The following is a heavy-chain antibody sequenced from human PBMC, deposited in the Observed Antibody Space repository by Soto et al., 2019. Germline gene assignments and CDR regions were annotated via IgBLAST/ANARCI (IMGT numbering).Heavy chain of an antibody. Sequence: PWGSLRLSCAASGFTFSSYWMSWVRQAPGKGLEWVANIKQDGSEKYYVDSLKGRFTISRDNAKNSLYLQMTSLRAEDPAVYYCARDSWLAVVAVYYYYGMDFWGQGPTVTVSS. D-gene: IGHD6-19*01. CDR3: ARDSWLAVVAVYYYYGMDF. CDR1: GFTFSSYW. V-gene: IGHV3-7*01. CDR2: IKQDGSEK. J-gene: IGHJ6*02.